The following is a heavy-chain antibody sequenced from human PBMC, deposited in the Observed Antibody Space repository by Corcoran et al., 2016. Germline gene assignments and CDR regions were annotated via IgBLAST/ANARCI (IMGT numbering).Heavy chain of an antibody. CDR3: TKAIAVADYYYGMDV. CDR2: IKSKTDGGTT. CDR1: GFTFSNAW. J-gene: IGHJ6*02. V-gene: IGHV3-15*01. Sequence: EVQLVESGGGLVKPGGSLRLSCAASGFTFSNAWMSWVRQAPGKGLEWVGRIKSKTDGGTTYYAAPVKGRFTISRDDSKNTLYLQMNSLKTEDTAVYYCTKAIAVADYYYGMDVWGQGTTVTVSS. D-gene: IGHD6-19*01.